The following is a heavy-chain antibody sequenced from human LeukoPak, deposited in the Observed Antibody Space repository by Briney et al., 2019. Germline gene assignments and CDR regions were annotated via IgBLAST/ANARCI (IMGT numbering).Heavy chain of an antibody. J-gene: IGHJ4*02. Sequence: PGGSLRLSCAASGFTFSSYGMHWVRQAPSKGLEWVAVISYDGSNKYYADSVKGRFTISRDNSKNTLYLQMNSLRAEDTAVYYCAKGDPHYYDSSGYLPLDYWGQGTLVTVSS. V-gene: IGHV3-30*18. CDR1: GFTFSSYG. D-gene: IGHD3-22*01. CDR2: ISYDGSNK. CDR3: AKGDPHYYDSSGYLPLDY.